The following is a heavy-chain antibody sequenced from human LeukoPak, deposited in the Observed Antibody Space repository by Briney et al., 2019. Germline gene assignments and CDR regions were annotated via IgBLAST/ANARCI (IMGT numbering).Heavy chain of an antibody. V-gene: IGHV7-4-1*02. D-gene: IGHD6-19*01. J-gene: IGHJ4*02. Sequence: ASVKVSCKASGYTFTVYFIHWLRQAPGRGLEWMGWINTDTGYPTYAQGFTGRFVFSLDTSVSTAYLQITSLKADDTAVYYCARGLKDSSGWHTVFYLDYWGQGTLVTVSS. CDR1: GYTFTVYF. CDR2: INTDTGYP. CDR3: ARGLKDSSGWHTVFYLDY.